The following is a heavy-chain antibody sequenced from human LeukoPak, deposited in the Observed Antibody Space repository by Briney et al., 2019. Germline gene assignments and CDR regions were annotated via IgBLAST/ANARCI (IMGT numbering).Heavy chain of an antibody. CDR1: GGSISSGGYY. J-gene: IGHJ4*02. Sequence: PSETLSLTCTVSGGSISSGGYYWSWIRQHPGKGLEWIGYIYYSGSTYCNPSLKSRVTISVDTSKNQFSLKLSSVTAADTAVYYCARVGYSSSWWKYFDYWGQGTLVTVSS. V-gene: IGHV4-31*03. CDR2: IYYSGST. D-gene: IGHD6-13*01. CDR3: ARVGYSSSWWKYFDY.